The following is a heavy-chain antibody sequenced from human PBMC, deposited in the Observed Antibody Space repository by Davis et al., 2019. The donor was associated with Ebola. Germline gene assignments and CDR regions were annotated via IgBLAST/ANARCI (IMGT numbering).Heavy chain of an antibody. CDR1: GFTFSSYS. V-gene: IGHV3-48*02. CDR2: ISSSSSTI. CDR3: ARDPRGIQGWDNYYFDY. Sequence: GGSLRLSCAASGFTFSSYSMNWVRQAPGKGLEWVSYISSSSSTIYYADSVKGRFTISRDNAKNSLYLQMNSLRDEDTAVYYCARDPRGIQGWDNYYFDYWGQGTLVTVSS. J-gene: IGHJ4*02. D-gene: IGHD5-18*01.